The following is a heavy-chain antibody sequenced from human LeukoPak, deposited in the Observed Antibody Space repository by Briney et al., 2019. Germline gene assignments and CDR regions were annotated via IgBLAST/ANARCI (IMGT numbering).Heavy chain of an antibody. J-gene: IGHJ4*02. CDR1: GGTFGSYA. Sequence: SSVKVSCKAAGGTFGSYAINWVRQAPGQGLEWMGGIIPMFDTADYAQRFQGRVTITTDESTSTVYMDLSSLTSEDTAVYYCAEGESTGSYYEGYWGQGTLVTVPS. CDR3: AEGESTGSYYEGY. D-gene: IGHD1-26*01. CDR2: IIPMFDTA. V-gene: IGHV1-69*05.